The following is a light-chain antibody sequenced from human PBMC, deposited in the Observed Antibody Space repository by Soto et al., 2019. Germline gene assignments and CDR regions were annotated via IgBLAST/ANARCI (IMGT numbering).Light chain of an antibody. J-gene: IGKJ3*01. CDR1: QSVLSSSNNKNY. V-gene: IGKV4-1*01. Sequence: DIVMTQSPDSLAVSLGERATINCKSSQSVLSSSNNKNYLAWYQQKPGQPPKLLMYWASTRESGVPDRVSGSGSGTDFTLTISGLQAEDVAVYYCQQSYSSNTFGPGTKVDIK. CDR2: WAS. CDR3: QQSYSSNT.